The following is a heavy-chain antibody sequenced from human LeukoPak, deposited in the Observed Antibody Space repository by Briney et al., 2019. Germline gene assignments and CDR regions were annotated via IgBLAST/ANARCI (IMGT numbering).Heavy chain of an antibody. CDR3: ARDKGPYWYFDL. V-gene: IGHV4-59*01. CDR1: GGSISSYY. CDR2: IYNSGST. Sequence: PETLSLTCTVSGGSISSYYWNWIRQPPGKGVEWIGNIYNSGSTDYNPSLKSRVTDYNPSLKSRVTISVDTSKNQISLKLSSVTAADTAVYYCARDKGPYWYFDLWGRGTLVTVSS. J-gene: IGHJ2*01.